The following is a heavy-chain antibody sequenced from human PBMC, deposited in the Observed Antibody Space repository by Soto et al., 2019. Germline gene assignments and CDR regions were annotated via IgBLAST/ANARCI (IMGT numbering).Heavy chain of an antibody. J-gene: IGHJ4*02. V-gene: IGHV2-5*02. CDR3: AHRVLRAVFGLVTTTAIYFDF. Sequence: QITLNESGPTVVRPTETLTLTCRSSGFSLTTSGVGVGWIRQSPGKPPEWLALMYWDDDKRYSASLKRRLTITKDTSKNQVVLTVSDLDPTDTATYYCAHRVLRAVFGLVTTTAIYFDFWGQGTPVAVSS. CDR2: MYWDDDK. CDR1: GFSLTTSGVG. D-gene: IGHD3-3*01.